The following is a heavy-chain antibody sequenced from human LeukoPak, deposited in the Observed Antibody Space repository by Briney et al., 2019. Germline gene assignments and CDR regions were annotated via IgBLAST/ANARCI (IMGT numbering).Heavy chain of an antibody. CDR3: ATTPGAYYYYHMDV. Sequence: GGSLRLSCAASGFTFSNHWMSWVRQAPGKGLEWVSAILGSGGGTYYADSVKGRFTISRDNSENTLYLQMNSLRAEDTAVYYCATTPGAYYYYHMDVWGQGTTVTVSS. CDR1: GFTFSNHW. CDR2: ILGSGGGT. D-gene: IGHD3-10*01. J-gene: IGHJ6*02. V-gene: IGHV3-23*01.